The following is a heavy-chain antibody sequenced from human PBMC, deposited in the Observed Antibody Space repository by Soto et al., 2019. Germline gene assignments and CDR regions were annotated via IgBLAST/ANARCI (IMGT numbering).Heavy chain of an antibody. CDR1: GGTFSSYA. D-gene: IGHD2-15*01. Sequence: QVQLVQSGAEVKKPGSSVKVSCKASGGTFSSYAISWVRQAPGQGLEWMGGIIPIFGTANYAQKFQGRVTITADESTSTAYMELSSLRSEDTAVYYCARSTRAIYTPRSKGGGAFDIWGQGTMVTVSS. J-gene: IGHJ3*02. CDR3: ARSTRAIYTPRSKGGGAFDI. V-gene: IGHV1-69*12. CDR2: IIPIFGTA.